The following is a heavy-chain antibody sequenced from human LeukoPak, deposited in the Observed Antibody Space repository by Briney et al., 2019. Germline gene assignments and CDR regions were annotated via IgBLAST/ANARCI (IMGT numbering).Heavy chain of an antibody. J-gene: IGHJ6*03. CDR1: GFSFSDYY. CDR2: VWKSGNTI. D-gene: IGHD6-19*01. V-gene: IGHV3-11*04. CDR3: ARVEAGSGWYLWYMDV. Sequence: KPGGSLRISCVASGFSFSDYYMTWIRQAPGKGLEWISYVWKSGNTIYYSDSVKGRFTVSRDNAKNSLYLQMNSLRVEDTAVYYCARVEAGSGWYLWYMDVWGKGTSVTISS.